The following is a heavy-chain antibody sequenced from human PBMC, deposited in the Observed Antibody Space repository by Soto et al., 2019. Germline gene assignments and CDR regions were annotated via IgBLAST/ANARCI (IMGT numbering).Heavy chain of an antibody. D-gene: IGHD3-22*01. CDR2: IIPIFGTA. Sequence: GASVKVSCKASGGTFSSYAISWVRQAPGQGLEWMGGIIPIFGTANYAQKFQGRVAITADESTSTAYMELSSLRSEDTAVYYCARGGYDSSGYTVFDPWGQGTLVTVSS. CDR3: ARGGYDSSGYTVFDP. V-gene: IGHV1-69*13. J-gene: IGHJ5*02. CDR1: GGTFSSYA.